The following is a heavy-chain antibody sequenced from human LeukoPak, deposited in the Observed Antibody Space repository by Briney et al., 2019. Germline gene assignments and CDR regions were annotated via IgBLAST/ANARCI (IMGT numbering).Heavy chain of an antibody. Sequence: GGSLRLSCAASGFTFSAYGMHCVRQAPGKGLEWVALISNDGSKEYYADSVKGRFTISRDNSKNTLFLQVNSLRPEDTAVYYCAKPRGYNYEYYFHYWGQGTLVTVSS. J-gene: IGHJ4*02. D-gene: IGHD5-18*01. CDR3: AKPRGYNYEYYFHY. CDR1: GFTFSAYG. V-gene: IGHV3-30*18. CDR2: ISNDGSKE.